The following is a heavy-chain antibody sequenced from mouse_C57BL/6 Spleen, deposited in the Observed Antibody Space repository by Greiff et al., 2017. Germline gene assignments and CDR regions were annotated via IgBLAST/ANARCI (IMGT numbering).Heavy chain of an antibody. CDR3: THELVRYWYFDV. CDR1: GFTFSDAW. J-gene: IGHJ1*03. D-gene: IGHD4-1*01. V-gene: IGHV6-6*01. Sequence: EVKLQESGGGLVQPGGSMKLSCAASGFTFSDAWMDWVRQSPEKGLEWVAEIRNKANNHATYYAESVKGRFTISRDDSKSSVYLQMNSLRAEDTGIYYCTHELVRYWYFDVWGTGTTVTVAS. CDR2: IRNKANNHAT.